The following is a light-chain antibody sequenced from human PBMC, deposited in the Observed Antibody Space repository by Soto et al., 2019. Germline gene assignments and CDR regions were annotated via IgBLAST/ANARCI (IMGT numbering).Light chain of an antibody. CDR3: KQYYNWPLT. V-gene: IGKV3-15*01. CDR2: GAS. CDR1: QSVGIN. Sequence: EIVVTQSPAALSVSPGGRAALSCRTGQSVGINLAWYQQKPGQAPRLLIYGASTRATGVPARFSGSGSGTEFIITISSLQSEDIAVYYCKQYYNWPLTFGGGTKVEIK. J-gene: IGKJ4*01.